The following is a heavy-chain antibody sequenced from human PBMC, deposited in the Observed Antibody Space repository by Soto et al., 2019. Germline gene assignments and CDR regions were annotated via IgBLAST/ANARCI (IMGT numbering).Heavy chain of an antibody. J-gene: IGHJ4*02. V-gene: IGHV3-74*01. CDR2: TDTDGSDT. Sequence: EVQLVESGGGLVQPGGSLRLSCAASGFTFSTYWMYWVRQVPGKGLVWVSRTDTDGSDTSYADYVKGRFTISRDNAKNTLYLQMNSLRAEDTAVYYCARDRGWSLFDYWGQGTLVTVSS. CDR3: ARDRGWSLFDY. D-gene: IGHD6-19*01. CDR1: GFTFSTYW.